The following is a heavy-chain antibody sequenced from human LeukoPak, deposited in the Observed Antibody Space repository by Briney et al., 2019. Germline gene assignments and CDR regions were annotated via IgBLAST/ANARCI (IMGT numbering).Heavy chain of an antibody. CDR2: IYSSRST. V-gene: IGHV4-4*07. CDR1: GGSLSSFY. CDR3: ARVLGWAGFDY. Sequence: SETLSLTCTVSGGSLSSFYWSWFRQPAGKGLEWIGRIYSSRSTNYNPSLKSRLTMSVDTSKNQFSLRLSSVTAADTAVYYCARVLGWAGFDYWGQGTLLSVSS. J-gene: IGHJ4*02. D-gene: IGHD6-19*01.